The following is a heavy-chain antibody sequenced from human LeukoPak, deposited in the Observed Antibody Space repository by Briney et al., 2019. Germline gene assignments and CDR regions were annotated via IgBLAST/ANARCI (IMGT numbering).Heavy chain of an antibody. CDR3: AISTVTTDYWFDP. D-gene: IGHD4-17*01. CDR1: AYSFTKYW. CDR2: ICPGDSDT. Sequence: GESLEISCKGSAYSFTKYWIGWVRQMPGKGLEWMGIICPGDSDTRYSPSFQGQVTISADKSISTAYLQWSSLKASDTAMYYCAISTVTTDYWFDPWGQGTLVTVSS. V-gene: IGHV5-51*01. J-gene: IGHJ5*02.